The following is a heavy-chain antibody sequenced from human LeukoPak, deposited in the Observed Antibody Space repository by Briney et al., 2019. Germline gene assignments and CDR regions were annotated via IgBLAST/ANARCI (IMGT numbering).Heavy chain of an antibody. CDR3: AKGAFRDQVQGYYYMDV. Sequence: GGSLRLSCAASGFTFSSYWTSWVRQAPGKGLEWVANIKQDGSEKYYVDSVKGRFIISRDNAKNSLYLQMNSLRAEDTAVYYCAKGAFRDQVQGYYYMDVWGKGTTVTVSS. CDR2: IKQDGSEK. J-gene: IGHJ6*03. D-gene: IGHD3-10*01. V-gene: IGHV3-7*01. CDR1: GFTFSSYW.